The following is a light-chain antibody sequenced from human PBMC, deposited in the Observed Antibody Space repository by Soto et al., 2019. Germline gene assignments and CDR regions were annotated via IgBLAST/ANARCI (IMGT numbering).Light chain of an antibody. Sequence: IQLTQSPSSLSASVGDRVTVTCRASDDITNYLAWYQQKAGKAPKLLIYDASTLYSGLPSRFSGSGSGTDFTLTMSGRQPEAFATYCCQQVSRYPSTFGGGTKVEIK. CDR3: QQVSRYPST. J-gene: IGKJ4*01. V-gene: IGKV1-9*01. CDR2: DAS. CDR1: DDITNY.